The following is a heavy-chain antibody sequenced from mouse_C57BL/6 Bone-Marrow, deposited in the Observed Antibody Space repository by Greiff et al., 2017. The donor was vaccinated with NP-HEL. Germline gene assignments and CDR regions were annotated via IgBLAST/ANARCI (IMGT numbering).Heavy chain of an antibody. CDR2: INYDGSST. V-gene: IGHV5-16*01. Sequence: DVKLVESEGGLVQPGSSMKLSCTASGFTFSDYYMAWVRQVPEKGLEWVANINYDGSSTYYLDSLKSRFIISRDNAKNILYLQMSSLKSEDTATYYCARDRGFGYFDYWGQGTTLTVSS. CDR1: GFTFSDYY. CDR3: ARDRGFGYFDY. D-gene: IGHD3-3*01. J-gene: IGHJ2*01.